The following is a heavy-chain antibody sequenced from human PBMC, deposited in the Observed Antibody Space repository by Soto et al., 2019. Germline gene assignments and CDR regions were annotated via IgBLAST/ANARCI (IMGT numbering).Heavy chain of an antibody. J-gene: IGHJ6*02. Sequence: EVQLLESGGCLVQPGGSLRLSCAASGFPLSTHGMSWVRQAPGKGLEWVSSITGTGGDTYYADSVKGRFTSSRDNSNNMLYLQMNSLRVEDTAVYYCARIRGYWYGLDVWGQGTTITVSS. CDR1: GFPLSTHG. V-gene: IGHV3-23*01. CDR3: ARIRGYWYGLDV. CDR2: ITGTGGDT.